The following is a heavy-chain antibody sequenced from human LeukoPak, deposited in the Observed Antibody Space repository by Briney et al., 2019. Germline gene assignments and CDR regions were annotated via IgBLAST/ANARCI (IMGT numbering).Heavy chain of an antibody. D-gene: IGHD6-6*01. J-gene: IGHJ3*02. Sequence: GGSLRLSCAASGFTFSSYSMNWVRQAPGKGLEWVSSISSSSSYIYYADSVKGRFTISRDNAKNSLYLQMNSLRAEDTAVYYCARDPFPREGAFDIWGQGTMVTVSS. CDR2: ISSSSSYI. CDR1: GFTFSSYS. CDR3: ARDPFPREGAFDI. V-gene: IGHV3-21*01.